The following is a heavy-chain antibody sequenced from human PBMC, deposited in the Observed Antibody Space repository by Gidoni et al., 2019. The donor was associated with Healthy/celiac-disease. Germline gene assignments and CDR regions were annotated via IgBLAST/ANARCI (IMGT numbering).Heavy chain of an antibody. V-gene: IGHV5-51*01. CDR3: ARRGYIGSGWHHEGGWFDP. J-gene: IGHJ5*02. D-gene: IGHD6-19*01. CDR2: IYPGDSDT. Sequence: EVQLVQSGAEVKKPGESLKISCKGSGYSFTSSCTGWVRQMPGKGLEWMGIIYPGDSDTRYSPSFQGQVTISADKSISTAYLQWSSLKASDTAMYYCARRGYIGSGWHHEGGWFDPWGQGTLVTVSS. CDR1: GYSFTSSC.